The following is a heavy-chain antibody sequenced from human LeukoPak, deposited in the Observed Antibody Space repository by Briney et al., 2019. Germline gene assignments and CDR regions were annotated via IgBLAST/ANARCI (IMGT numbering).Heavy chain of an antibody. V-gene: IGHV4-39*07. CDR3: ARGPNTAGNYRAFDL. CDR1: GGSISSATYY. CDR2: IYYSGST. Sequence: SETLSLTCTVSGGSISSATYYWAWIRQPPGKGLEWIGSIYYSGSTYYNPSLKSRVIISADTSKNQFSLKLSTVTAADTAVYYCARGPNTAGNYRAFDLWGQGTKVTVSS. J-gene: IGHJ3*01. D-gene: IGHD4-11*01.